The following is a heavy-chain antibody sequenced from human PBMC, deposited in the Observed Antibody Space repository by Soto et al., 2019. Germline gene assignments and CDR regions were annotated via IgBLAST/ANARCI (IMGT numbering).Heavy chain of an antibody. D-gene: IGHD6-13*01. J-gene: IGHJ4*02. V-gene: IGHV4-59*01. Sequence: SETLSLTCAVSGGSISSYYCIWSRQPPLKRLEWIGYISYSGSTDYNPSLKSRVTISGDTSKNQFSLKVSSVTAADTAVYYCARGTSWQLPFDYWGQGTLVTVSS. CDR3: ARGTSWQLPFDY. CDR2: ISYSGST. CDR1: GGSISSYY.